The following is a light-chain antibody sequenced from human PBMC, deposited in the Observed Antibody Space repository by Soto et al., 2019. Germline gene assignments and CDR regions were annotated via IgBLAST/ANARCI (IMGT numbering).Light chain of an antibody. J-gene: IGKJ1*01. CDR3: LQHDVNPLT. CDR1: QGGGNG. CDR2: AAS. Sequence: DIQMTQSPSSLSASVGARVAITCRASQGGGNGLSGVQQKPGKAPKRLIYAASILQSGVPSRFSGSVSGTEFTLTIISLHPEDFATYYCLQHDVNPLTFRQGTRVEIK. V-gene: IGKV1-17*01.